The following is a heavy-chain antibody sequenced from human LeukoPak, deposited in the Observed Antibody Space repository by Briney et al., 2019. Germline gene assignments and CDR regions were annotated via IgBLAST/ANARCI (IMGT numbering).Heavy chain of an antibody. J-gene: IGHJ4*02. Sequence: SETLSLTCTVSDDSISDYYRGWIRQPPGKGLEWIGYFHNSGTSNYNPSLKSRVTISVDTSKNQFSLNLGSVTAADTAVYYCARAVVWLPFDYWGQGTLVTVSS. CDR1: DDSISDYY. CDR2: FHNSGTS. D-gene: IGHD2-15*01. V-gene: IGHV4-59*08. CDR3: ARAVVWLPFDY.